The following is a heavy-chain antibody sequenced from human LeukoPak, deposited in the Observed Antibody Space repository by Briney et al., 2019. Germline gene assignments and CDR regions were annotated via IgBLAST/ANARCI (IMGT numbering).Heavy chain of an antibody. CDR2: IWYDGSSK. J-gene: IGHJ3*02. CDR3: ARERLGGGAFDI. CDR1: GITFSSYG. V-gene: IGHV3-33*01. D-gene: IGHD3-16*01. Sequence: GGSLRLSCAASGITFSSYGMHWVRQAPGKGLEWVAVIWYDGSSKFYADSVKGRFTIYRDNSKNTLFLQMNILRAEDTAVYYCARERLGGGAFDIWGQGTMVTVSS.